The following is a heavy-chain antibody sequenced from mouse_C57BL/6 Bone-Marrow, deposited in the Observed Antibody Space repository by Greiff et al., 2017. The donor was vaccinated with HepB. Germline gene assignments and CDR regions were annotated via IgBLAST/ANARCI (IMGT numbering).Heavy chain of an antibody. Sequence: VQLQQSGPELVKPGASVKIPCKASGYTFTDYNMDWVKQSHGKSLEWIGDINPNNGGSIYNQKFKGKATLTVDKSSSTAYMELRSLTSEDTAVYYCAIMGFTTVVATDCAMDYWGQGTSVTVSS. CDR2: INPNNGGS. J-gene: IGHJ4*01. V-gene: IGHV1-18*01. D-gene: IGHD1-1*01. CDR3: AIMGFTTVVATDCAMDY. CDR1: GYTFTDYN.